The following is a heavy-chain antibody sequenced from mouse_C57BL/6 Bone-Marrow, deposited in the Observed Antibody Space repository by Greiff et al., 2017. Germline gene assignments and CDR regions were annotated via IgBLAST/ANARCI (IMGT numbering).Heavy chain of an antibody. Sequence: QVQLKESGAELARPGASVKLSCKASGYTFTSYGISWVKQRTGQGLEWIGEIYPRSGNTYYNEKFKGKATLTADKSSSTAYMELRSLTSEDSAVYFCARGDSSGYPSYWGQGTLVTVSA. D-gene: IGHD3-2*02. J-gene: IGHJ3*01. CDR2: IYPRSGNT. CDR3: ARGDSSGYPSY. CDR1: GYTFTSYG. V-gene: IGHV1-81*01.